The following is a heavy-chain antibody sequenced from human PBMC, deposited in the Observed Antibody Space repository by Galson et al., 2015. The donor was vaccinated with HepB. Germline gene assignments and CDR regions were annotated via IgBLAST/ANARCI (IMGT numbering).Heavy chain of an antibody. D-gene: IGHD5-12*01. J-gene: IGHJ4*02. Sequence: SLRLSCAASGFRLTDYAMNWVRRAPGKGLEWAAYISSDSTTIHYADSVKGRFTISRDNAKSSVFLQMNSLRGEDTAVYYCVRDRGSGFGGNDVPSFDYWGRGSLVTVSP. CDR1: GFRLTDYA. CDR2: ISSDSTTI. V-gene: IGHV3-48*01. CDR3: VRDRGSGFGGNDVPSFDY.